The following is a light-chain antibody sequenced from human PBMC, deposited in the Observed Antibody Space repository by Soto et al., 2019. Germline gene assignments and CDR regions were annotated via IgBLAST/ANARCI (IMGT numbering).Light chain of an antibody. CDR3: QLWDSDSDHVV. Sequence: SYELTQPPSVSVAPGQTARITCGGDNIGLTRVHWYHQRPRQAPMVVVYVDSVPPSGIPERFSGSNSGNTATLAISGVEAGDEADYYCQLWDSDSDHVVFGGGTKLTVL. CDR1: NIGLTR. V-gene: IGLV3-21*02. CDR2: VDS. J-gene: IGLJ2*01.